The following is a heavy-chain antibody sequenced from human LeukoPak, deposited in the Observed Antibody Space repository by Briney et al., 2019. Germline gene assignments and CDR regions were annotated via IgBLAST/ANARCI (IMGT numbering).Heavy chain of an antibody. CDR3: AREGLWFGELLSYYFDY. D-gene: IGHD3-10*01. V-gene: IGHV1-3*01. J-gene: IGHJ4*02. CDR1: GYTFTSYA. CDR2: INAGNGNT. Sequence: ASVKVSCKASGYTFTSYAMHWVRQAPGQRLEWMGWINAGNGNTKYSQKFQGRVTITRDTSASTAYMELSSLRSEDTAVYYCAREGLWFGELLSYYFDYWGQETLVTVSS.